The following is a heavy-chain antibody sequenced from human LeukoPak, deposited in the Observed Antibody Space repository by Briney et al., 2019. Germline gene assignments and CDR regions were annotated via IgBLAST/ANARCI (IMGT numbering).Heavy chain of an antibody. CDR3: AKESDSGYHSEGPKN. CDR1: GFVVSDYG. J-gene: IGHJ4*02. D-gene: IGHD5-12*01. Sequence: GGSLRLSCAASGFVVSDYGMHWVRQAPGKGLEWVAFVRNDGSNEYYVGSVKGRFTISRDKSKNTVYLQMNSLRVEDTAAYSCAKESDSGYHSEGPKNWGLGTLVTVSS. V-gene: IGHV3-30*02. CDR2: VRNDGSNE.